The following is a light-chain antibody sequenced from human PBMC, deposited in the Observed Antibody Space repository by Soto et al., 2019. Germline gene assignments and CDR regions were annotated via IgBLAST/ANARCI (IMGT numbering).Light chain of an antibody. CDR3: QQYNNWPST. CDR1: QSVSSR. V-gene: IGKV3-15*01. J-gene: IGKJ4*01. Sequence: EVVMTQSPATLSVSPGERATLSCRASQSVSSRLAWYQQKPGQAPRLLIYGASTRATGIPARFSGSGSGTEFTLTISNLQSEDFAVYYCQQYNNWPSTFGGGTKVDIK. CDR2: GAS.